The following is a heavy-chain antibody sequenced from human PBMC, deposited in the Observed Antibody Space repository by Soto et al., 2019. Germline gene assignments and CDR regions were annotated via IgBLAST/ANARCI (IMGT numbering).Heavy chain of an antibody. CDR2: IYWNDDK. CDR3: AHSIVATITSSDNWFDP. D-gene: IGHD5-12*01. CDR1: GFSLSTSGVG. Sequence: QITLKESGPTLVKPTQTLTLTCTFSGFSLSTSGVGVGWIRQPPGKALEWLALIYWNDDKRYSPSLKSRLTIPKDTSKNQVVLTMTNMDPVDTATYYCAHSIVATITSSDNWFDPWGQGTLVTVSP. V-gene: IGHV2-5*01. J-gene: IGHJ5*02.